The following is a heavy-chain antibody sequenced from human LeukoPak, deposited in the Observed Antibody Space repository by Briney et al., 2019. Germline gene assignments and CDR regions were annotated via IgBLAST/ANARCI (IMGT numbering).Heavy chain of an antibody. D-gene: IGHD1-26*01. CDR1: GGSFSGYY. Sequence: SETLSLTCAVYGGSFSGYYWTWIRQPPGKGLEWIGEMNHSGSANYNPSLKSRVTISVDTSKNQFSLKLSSVTAADTAVYYCAKHSGSNYFDYWGQGTLVTVSS. CDR3: AKHSGSNYFDY. CDR2: MNHSGSA. J-gene: IGHJ4*02. V-gene: IGHV4-34*01.